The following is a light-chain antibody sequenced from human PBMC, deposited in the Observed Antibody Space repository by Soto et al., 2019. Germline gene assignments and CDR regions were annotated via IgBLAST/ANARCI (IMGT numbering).Light chain of an antibody. V-gene: IGKV1-39*01. CDR1: QSITNY. CDR3: QQTYSFPRT. Sequence: DIQMAQSPSSLSASVGDRVTITCRASQSITNYLNWYQQKPERAPKLLIYIASSLQSGVPSRFSGSGSGTDFTLTISSLQPEDFATYYCQQTYSFPRTFGQGTRVEIK. J-gene: IGKJ1*01. CDR2: IAS.